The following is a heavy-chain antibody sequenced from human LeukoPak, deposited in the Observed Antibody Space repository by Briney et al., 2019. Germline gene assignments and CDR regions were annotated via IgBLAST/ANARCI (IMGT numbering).Heavy chain of an antibody. CDR3: ARDWYYDSAGYFPY. V-gene: IGHV3-33*01. CDR2: IWNDGSNQ. Sequence: GMSLRLSCAASGFTFSRYAMHWVRQAPGKGLEWVAFIWNDGSNQNYADSVKGRFTISRDNSKKMVYVQMNSLRVDGTAVYYCARDWYYDSAGYFPYWGLEALVTVSS. CDR1: GFTFSRYA. J-gene: IGHJ4*02. D-gene: IGHD3-22*01.